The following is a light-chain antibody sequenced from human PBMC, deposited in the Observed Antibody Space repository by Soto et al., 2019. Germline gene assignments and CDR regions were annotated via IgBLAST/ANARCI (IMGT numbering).Light chain of an antibody. CDR1: QNLGTLY. Sequence: ESVWTQSPSTLSFSPGEGGTLSCRASQNLGTLYLAWFQQKSGQAPRLLIYSASRRATGIPDRFTGSGSGTDFTLTINRVEPEDFAVYFCQQYAGSPRTFGQGTKVDIK. V-gene: IGKV3-20*01. CDR3: QQYAGSPRT. CDR2: SAS. J-gene: IGKJ1*01.